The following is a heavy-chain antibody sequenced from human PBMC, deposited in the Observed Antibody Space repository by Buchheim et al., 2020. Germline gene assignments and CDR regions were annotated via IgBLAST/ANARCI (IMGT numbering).Heavy chain of an antibody. CDR3: ARGPGDGQFRKSGFEN. V-gene: IGHV4-39*01. CDR1: GGSVSSSSFY. J-gene: IGHJ4*02. Sequence: QMQLQESGPGLVKPSETLSLTCTVSGGSVSSSSFYWAWIRQSPGKGLEWIGSISHSGSTYYNPSLKSRVTMSVDTSKNQFSLRLSSVTATDTAVYFCARGPGDGQFRKSGFENWGQGNL. CDR2: ISHSGST. D-gene: IGHD5-24*01.